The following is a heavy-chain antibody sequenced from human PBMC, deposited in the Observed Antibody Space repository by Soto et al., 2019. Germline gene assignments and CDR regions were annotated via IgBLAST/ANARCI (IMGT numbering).Heavy chain of an antibody. CDR2: TSYDGSNK. Sequence: VGSLRLSCAASGFTFSSYGMHWVRQAPGKGLEWVAVTSYDGSNKYYADSVKGRFTISRDNSKNTLYLQMNSLKTEDTAVYYCAKGEYYYGSGSPYYAMDVWGQGTTVTVSS. CDR1: GFTFSSYG. J-gene: IGHJ6*02. D-gene: IGHD3-10*01. CDR3: AKGEYYYGSGSPYYAMDV. V-gene: IGHV3-30*18.